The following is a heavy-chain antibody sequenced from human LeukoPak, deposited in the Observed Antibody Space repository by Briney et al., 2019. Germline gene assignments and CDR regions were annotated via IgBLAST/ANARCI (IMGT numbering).Heavy chain of an antibody. V-gene: IGHV4-59*01. CDR2: XXXXGSA. Sequence: PSETLSLTCSVSGGSITXXXXXXXXQXXGXGLXXXXXXXXXGSANYSPSLKSRVTISVDTSKNQFSLWMYSMTAADTAVYYCARAPVTLTILGDYYYHAMDVWGQGTTVTVSS. CDR3: ARAPVTLTILGDYYYHAMDV. CDR1: GGSITXXX. J-gene: IGHJ6*02. D-gene: IGHD4-17*01.